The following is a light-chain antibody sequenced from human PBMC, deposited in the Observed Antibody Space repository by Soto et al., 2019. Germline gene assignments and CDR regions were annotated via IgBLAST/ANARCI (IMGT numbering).Light chain of an antibody. V-gene: IGLV2-14*03. CDR3: SSFTSSDTQV. CDR1: SSDVGGYNY. Sequence: QSALTQPASVSGSPGQSITISCTGTSSDVGGYNYVSWYQQHPGKVPKLMIYDVSYRPSGVYNCFSGSKSGNTASLTISGLQPEDDADYYCSSFTSSDTQVFGGGTKLTVL. J-gene: IGLJ2*01. CDR2: DVS.